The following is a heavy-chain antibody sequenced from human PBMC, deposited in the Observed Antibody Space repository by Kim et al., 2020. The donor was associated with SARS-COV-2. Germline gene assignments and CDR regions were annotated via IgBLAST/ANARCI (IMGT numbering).Heavy chain of an antibody. Sequence: SETLSLTCAVYGGSFSGYYWSWIRQPPGKGLEWIREINHSGSTNYNPSLKSRVTISVDTSKNQFSLKLSSVTAADTAVYYCARGRRSLDVWGKGTTVTVSS. CDR2: INHSGST. CDR3: ARGRRSLDV. V-gene: IGHV4-34*01. J-gene: IGHJ6*04. CDR1: GGSFSGYY.